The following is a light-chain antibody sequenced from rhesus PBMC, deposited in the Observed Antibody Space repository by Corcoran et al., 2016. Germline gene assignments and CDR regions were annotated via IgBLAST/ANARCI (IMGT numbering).Light chain of an antibody. CDR1: SSDIGGYNR. V-gene: IGLV2-13*02. CDR2: EVS. J-gene: IGLJ1*01. Sequence: QAALTQSPSVSGSPGQSVTISCTGTSSDIGGYNRVSWYQQHPGKAPKVMIYEVSKRPSGVSDRFSGSKSGNTASLTISGLQAEDEADYYCCSYTTSSTYIFGAGTRLTVL. CDR3: CSYTTSSTYI.